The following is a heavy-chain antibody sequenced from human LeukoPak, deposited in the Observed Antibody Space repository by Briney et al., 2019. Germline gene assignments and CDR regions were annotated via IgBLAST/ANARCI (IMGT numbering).Heavy chain of an antibody. J-gene: IGHJ5*02. CDR2: INHSGST. V-gene: IGHV4-34*01. Sequence: SETLSLTCAVHGGSFSGYYWSWIRQPPGKGLEWIGEINHSGSTNYNPSLKSRVTISVDTSKNQFSLKLSSVTAADTAVYYCARGVIAAAQGGWFDPWGQGTLVTVSS. D-gene: IGHD6-13*01. CDR1: GGSFSGYY. CDR3: ARGVIAAAQGGWFDP.